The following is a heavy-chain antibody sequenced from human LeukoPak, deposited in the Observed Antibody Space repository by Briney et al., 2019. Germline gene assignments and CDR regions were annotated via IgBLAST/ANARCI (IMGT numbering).Heavy chain of an antibody. CDR3: ARDRGVPRPYYFDQ. J-gene: IGHJ4*02. CDR1: GGSIRSSSYY. Sequence: SETLSLTCTVSGGSIRSSSYYWGCIRQPPGKGLEWIGSIHYNGSTCYNPSLESRVIMSVDTSKNQFSLKLTSATAADTAMYYCARDRGVPRPYYFDQWGQGTLVTVSS. D-gene: IGHD3-10*01. CDR2: IHYNGST. V-gene: IGHV4-39*07.